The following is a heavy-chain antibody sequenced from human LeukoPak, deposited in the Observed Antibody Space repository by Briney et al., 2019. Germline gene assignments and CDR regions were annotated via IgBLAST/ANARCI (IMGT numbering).Heavy chain of an antibody. Sequence: ASVKVSCKASGYTFTSYDINWVRQAPGQGLEWMGGIIPIFGTANYAQKFQGRVTITTDESTSTAYMELSSLRSEDTAVYYCARQEEYSETKFDPWGQGTLVTVSS. CDR3: ARQEEYSETKFDP. D-gene: IGHD3-16*01. CDR1: GYTFTSYD. J-gene: IGHJ5*02. CDR2: IIPIFGTA. V-gene: IGHV1-69*05.